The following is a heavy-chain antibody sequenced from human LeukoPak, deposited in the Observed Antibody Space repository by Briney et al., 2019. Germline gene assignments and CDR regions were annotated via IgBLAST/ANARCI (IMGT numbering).Heavy chain of an antibody. V-gene: IGHV3-21*01. J-gene: IGHJ4*02. D-gene: IGHD1-20*01. CDR3: ARGTSPLNWNDFYGFDY. CDR1: GFTFSSYS. Sequence: GGSLRLSCAASGFTFSSYSMNWVRQAPGKGLEWVSSISSSSSYIYYADSVKGRFTISRDNAKNSLYLQMNSLRAEDTAVYYCARGTSPLNWNDFYGFDYWGQGTLVTVSS. CDR2: ISSSSSYI.